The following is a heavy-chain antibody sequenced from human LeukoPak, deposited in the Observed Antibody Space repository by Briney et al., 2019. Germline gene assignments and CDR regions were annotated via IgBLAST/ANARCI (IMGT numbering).Heavy chain of an antibody. CDR2: IWYDGSNK. CDR3: AKGYSYGYDY. Sequence: GGSLRLSRAASGFTFSSYGMHWVRQAPGKGLEWVAVIWYDGSNKYYAASVKGRFTISRDNSKNTLYLQMNSLRAEDTAVYYCAKGYSYGYDYWGQGTLVTVSS. V-gene: IGHV3-33*06. J-gene: IGHJ4*02. D-gene: IGHD5-18*01. CDR1: GFTFSSYG.